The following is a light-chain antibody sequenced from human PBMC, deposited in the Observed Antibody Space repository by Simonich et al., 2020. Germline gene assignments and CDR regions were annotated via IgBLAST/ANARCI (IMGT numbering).Light chain of an antibody. CDR3: QQYNNWPPWT. Sequence: EIVLTQSPATLSLSPGERATLSCRASQSVSVYLAWYQQRPGQAPRLLIYDASNRATGIPERFSGSGSGTEFTLTISSMQSEDFAVYYCQQYNNWPPWTFGQGTKVEIK. CDR2: DAS. V-gene: IGKV3-11*01. CDR1: QSVSVY. J-gene: IGKJ1*01.